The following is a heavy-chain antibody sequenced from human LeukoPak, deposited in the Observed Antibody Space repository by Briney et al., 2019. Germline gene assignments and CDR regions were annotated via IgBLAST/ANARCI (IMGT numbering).Heavy chain of an antibody. J-gene: IGHJ4*02. Sequence: PGRSLRLSCATSGFTLSIYGMHWVRQAPGKGLEWVSAISGGGGGTYYADFVKGRFTISRDNSKNTLYLQMNSLRAEDTAAYYCAKGTERYREVSSFDYWGQGTLVTVSS. CDR1: GFTLSIYG. D-gene: IGHD3-10*01. CDR3: AKGTERYREVSSFDY. V-gene: IGHV3-23*01. CDR2: ISGGGGGT.